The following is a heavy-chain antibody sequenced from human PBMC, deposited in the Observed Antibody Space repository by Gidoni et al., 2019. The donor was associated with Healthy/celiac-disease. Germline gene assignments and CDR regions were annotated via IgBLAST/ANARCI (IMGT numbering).Heavy chain of an antibody. CDR1: GFTFSSYA. CDR2: ISGSGGST. J-gene: IGHJ3*02. Sequence: EVQLLESGGGLVQPGGSLRLSCAASGFTFSSYAMSWVRQAPGKGLEWVSAISGSGGSTYYADSVKGRFTISRDNSKNTLYLQMNKLRAEDTAVYYCAKDPASYSSSAGDAFDIWGQGTMVTVSS. D-gene: IGHD6-6*01. CDR3: AKDPASYSSSAGDAFDI. V-gene: IGHV3-23*01.